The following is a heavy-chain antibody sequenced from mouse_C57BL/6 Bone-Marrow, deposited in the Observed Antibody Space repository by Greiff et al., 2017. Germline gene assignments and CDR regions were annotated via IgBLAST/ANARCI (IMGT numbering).Heavy chain of an antibody. Sequence: VQLQQPGTELVKPGASVKLSCKASGYTFTSYWMPWVKQRPGQGLEWIGNINPSNGGTNYNEKFKSKATLTVDKASSTTYLQLSSLTSEDSAVYYCASDYDGRSYAWFAYWGQGTLVTVSA. CDR1: GYTFTSYW. J-gene: IGHJ3*01. CDR3: ASDYDGRSYAWFAY. D-gene: IGHD1-1*01. V-gene: IGHV1-53*01. CDR2: INPSNGGT.